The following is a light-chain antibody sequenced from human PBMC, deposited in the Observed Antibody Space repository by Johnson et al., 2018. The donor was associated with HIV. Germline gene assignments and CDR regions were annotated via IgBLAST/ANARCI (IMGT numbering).Light chain of an antibody. CDR2: DND. CDR1: SSNIGSHY. CDR3: GTWDNSLIPVYV. J-gene: IGLJ1*01. V-gene: IGLV1-51*01. Sequence: QSVLTQPPSVSAAPGQKVTISCSGSSSNIGSHYVSWYQQVPGTAPRLVIYDNDKRPLGIPDRFSGSKSGTSATLGITGLQTGDEADYYCGTWDNSLIPVYVFGTPTKVSVL.